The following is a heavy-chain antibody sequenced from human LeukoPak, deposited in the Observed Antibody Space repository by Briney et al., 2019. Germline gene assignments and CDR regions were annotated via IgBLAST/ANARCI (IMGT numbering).Heavy chain of an antibody. Sequence: GGSLRLSCAASGFTFSSYWMSWVRQAPGKGLEWVANIKQDGSEKYYVDSVKGRFTISRDNAKKSLYLQMNSLRAEDTAVYYCAREIVVVPAARIWFDPWGQGTLVTVSS. V-gene: IGHV3-7*01. CDR1: GFTFSSYW. CDR2: IKQDGSEK. J-gene: IGHJ5*02. D-gene: IGHD2-2*01. CDR3: AREIVVVPAARIWFDP.